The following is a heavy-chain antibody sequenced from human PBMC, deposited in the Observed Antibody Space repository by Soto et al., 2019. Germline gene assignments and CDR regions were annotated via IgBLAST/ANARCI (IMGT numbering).Heavy chain of an antibody. V-gene: IGHV4-39*02. D-gene: IGHD2-15*01. CDR1: GGSISSSSYY. CDR2: IYYSGNT. Sequence: QLQLQESGPGLVKPSETLSLTCTVSGGSISSSSYYWGWIRQPPGKGLEWIGSIYYSGNTYYTPSLKSRVTISVDTSKNQFSLKLSSVTAADTAVYYSAREGGRYCTGGSCQVDYWGQGTLVTVSS. CDR3: AREGGRYCTGGSCQVDY. J-gene: IGHJ4*02.